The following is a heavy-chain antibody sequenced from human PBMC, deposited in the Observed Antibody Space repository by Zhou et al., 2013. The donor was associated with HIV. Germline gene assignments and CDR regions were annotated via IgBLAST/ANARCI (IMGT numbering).Heavy chain of an antibody. CDR2: ISGNNGNT. V-gene: IGHV1-18*01. CDR1: GYTFNSYG. CDR3: ARLFFDRFDY. Sequence: QVQLVQSGAEVKKPGASVKVSCKASGYTFNSYGISWVRQAPGQGLEWMGWISGNNGNTKFAQKFHGRVTMTTDTSTSTAYMEVRSLRSDDTAVYYCARLFFDRFDYWAREPWSPSP. J-gene: IGHJ4*02. D-gene: IGHD2-21*01.